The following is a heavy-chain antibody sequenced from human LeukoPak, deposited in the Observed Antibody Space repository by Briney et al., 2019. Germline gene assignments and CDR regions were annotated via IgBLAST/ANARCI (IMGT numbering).Heavy chain of an antibody. CDR3: TKDNGYGSRYPEYFDY. D-gene: IGHD5-12*01. CDR1: GGTFSSYV. V-gene: IGHV1-69*13. CDR2: IIPIFGTA. J-gene: IGHJ4*02. Sequence: SVKVSCKASGGTFSSYVISWVRQAPGQGLEWMGGIIPIFGTANYAQKFQGRVTITADESTSTAYMELSSLRSEDTALYYCTKDNGYGSRYPEYFDYWGLGTLVTVSS.